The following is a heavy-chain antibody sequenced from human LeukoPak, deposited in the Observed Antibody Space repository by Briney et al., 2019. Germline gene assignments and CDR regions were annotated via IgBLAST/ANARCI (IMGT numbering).Heavy chain of an antibody. V-gene: IGHV4-38-2*01. CDR2: IYNSVST. CDR1: DYSITSGDY. D-gene: IGHD5/OR15-5a*01. Sequence: SETLSLTCVVSDYSITSGDYWAWIRQPPGKGLEWIGSIYNSVSTSYNPSLKSRVTMSLDPSKNQFSLNLRSVTAADTAVYYCARNMSTEGWLDSWGRGTLVTVSS. CDR3: ARNMSTEGWLDS. J-gene: IGHJ5*01.